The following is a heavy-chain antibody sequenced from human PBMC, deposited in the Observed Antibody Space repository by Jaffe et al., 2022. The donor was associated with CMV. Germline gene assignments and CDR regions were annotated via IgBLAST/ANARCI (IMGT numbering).Heavy chain of an antibody. Sequence: QVQLVQSGAEVKKPGASVKVSCKASGYTFTSYYMHWVRQAPGQGLEWMGIINPSGGSTSYAQKFQGRVTMTRDTSTSTVYMELSSLRSEDTAVYYCARGGDYGDYGAPLDMDVWGKGTTVTVSS. V-gene: IGHV1-46*01. CDR1: GYTFTSYY. CDR2: INPSGGST. CDR3: ARGGDYGDYGAPLDMDV. J-gene: IGHJ6*03. D-gene: IGHD4-17*01.